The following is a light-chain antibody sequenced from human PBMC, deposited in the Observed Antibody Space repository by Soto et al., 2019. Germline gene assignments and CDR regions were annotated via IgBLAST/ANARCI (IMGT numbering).Light chain of an antibody. J-gene: IGLJ1*01. CDR1: NSDVGGSNY. Sequence: QSVLTQPASVSGSPGQSITISCTGTNSDVGGSNYVSWYQQYPDKAPKLMIYDVSNRPSGVSSRFSGSKSGNTASLTISGLQAEDEADYYCSSYTSNSTRVFGTGTRSPS. V-gene: IGLV2-14*01. CDR2: DVS. CDR3: SSYTSNSTRV.